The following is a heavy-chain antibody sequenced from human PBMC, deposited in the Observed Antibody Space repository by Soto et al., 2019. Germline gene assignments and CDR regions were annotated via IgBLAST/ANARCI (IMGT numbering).Heavy chain of an antibody. J-gene: IGHJ4*02. Sequence: TSETLSLTCDVYGGSFSGYIWTWIRQTPGKGLQWIGQINHSGSANYNPSLKSRVTISVHTSNSQFSLELSSVTASDTAMYYCASFPYYYDSSGYWSTTNSDYWGQGTLVTVSS. V-gene: IGHV4-34*01. CDR3: ASFPYYYDSSGYWSTTNSDY. CDR1: GGSFSGYI. D-gene: IGHD3-22*01. CDR2: INHSGSA.